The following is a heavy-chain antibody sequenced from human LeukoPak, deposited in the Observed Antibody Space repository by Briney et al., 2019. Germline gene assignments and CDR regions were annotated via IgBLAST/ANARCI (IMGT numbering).Heavy chain of an antibody. CDR2: INHSGST. CDR1: GGSFSGYY. J-gene: IGHJ6*03. V-gene: IGHV4-34*01. D-gene: IGHD6-6*01. CDR3: ARVRAARPSYYYYYMDV. Sequence: SETLSLTCAVYGGSFSGYYWSWIRQPPGKGLEWIGEINHSGSTNYNPSLKSRVTISVDTSKNQFSLKLSSVTAADTAVYYCARVRAARPSYYYYYMDVWGKGTTVTVSS.